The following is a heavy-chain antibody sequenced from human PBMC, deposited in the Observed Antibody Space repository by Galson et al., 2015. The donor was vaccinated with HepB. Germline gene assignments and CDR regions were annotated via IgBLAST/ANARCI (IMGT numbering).Heavy chain of an antibody. CDR3: ARDRYCSSTSCYSDY. D-gene: IGHD2-2*01. CDR2: IKQDGSEK. CDR1: GFTFTNFW. J-gene: IGHJ4*02. V-gene: IGHV3-7*03. Sequence: SLRLSCAASGFTFTNFWMSWVRQAPGKGLEWVANIKQDGSEKDYVDSVKGRFTISRDNAKNSLSLQMNSLRAEDTAVYYCARDRYCSSTSCYSDYWGQGTLATVSP.